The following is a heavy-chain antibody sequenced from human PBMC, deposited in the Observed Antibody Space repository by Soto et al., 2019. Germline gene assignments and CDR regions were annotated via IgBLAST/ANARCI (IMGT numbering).Heavy chain of an antibody. Sequence: EVQLVQSGAEVKKPVESLRISCKGSGYKFTRYWISWVRQMPGKGLEWMGRIEPSDSYTSYSPSFQGHVSISADESIDTAYLQCSSLNASDTSIYYCARHTRPGDICGLNWFDPWGQGTLVTVSS. J-gene: IGHJ5*02. CDR1: GYKFTRYW. V-gene: IGHV5-10-1*01. CDR3: ARHTRPGDICGLNWFDP. CDR2: IEPSDSYT. D-gene: IGHD3-3*02.